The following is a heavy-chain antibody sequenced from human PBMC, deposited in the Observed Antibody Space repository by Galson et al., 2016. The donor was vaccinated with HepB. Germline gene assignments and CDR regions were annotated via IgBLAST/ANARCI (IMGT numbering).Heavy chain of an antibody. D-gene: IGHD4-17*01. Sequence: SLRLSCAASGFTFSNFDIHWVRQAPGKGLEWVALISSDATKQFLADSVKGRFSVSRDNSRNTLFLQMNSLRVDDTAVYYCEKDRDGDYDYGMDVWGQGTAVTVSS. CDR3: EKDRDGDYDYGMDV. CDR1: GFTFSNFD. J-gene: IGHJ6*02. V-gene: IGHV3-30*18. CDR2: ISSDATKQ.